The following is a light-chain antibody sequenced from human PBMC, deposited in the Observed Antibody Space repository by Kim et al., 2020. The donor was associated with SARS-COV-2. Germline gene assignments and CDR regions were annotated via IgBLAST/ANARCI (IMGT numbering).Light chain of an antibody. CDR1: KGRNNQ. Sequence: VEDIVTLTVRASKGRNNQLAWFQQKSGKAPKSLVYAASTLQGGVSSRFSGSGFGTDFTLTISSLQPEDFATYYCQQYSRFPLTFGGGTKVDSK. J-gene: IGKJ4*01. CDR3: QQYSRFPLT. CDR2: AAS. V-gene: IGKV1-16*01.